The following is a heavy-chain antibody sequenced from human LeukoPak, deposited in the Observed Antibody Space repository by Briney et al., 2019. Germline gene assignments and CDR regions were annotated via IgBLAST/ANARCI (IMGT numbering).Heavy chain of an antibody. CDR2: ISWNGGTT. V-gene: IGHV3-43D*03. CDR1: GFTFDDYA. D-gene: IGHD1-26*01. J-gene: IGHJ4*02. CDR3: AKGPSGSCDY. Sequence: GGSLRLSCAASGFTFDDYAMHWVRQAPGKGLEWVSLISWNGGTTYYADSVKGRFTISRDNNKNSLYLQMNSLRAEDTAVYYCAKGPSGSCDYWGQGTLVTVSS.